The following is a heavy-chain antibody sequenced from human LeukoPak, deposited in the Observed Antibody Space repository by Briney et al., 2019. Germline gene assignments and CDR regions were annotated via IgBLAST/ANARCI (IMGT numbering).Heavy chain of an antibody. Sequence: GGSLRLSCAASGFTFSSYAMNWVRQAPGRGLEWVSSISSSSSYIYYADSVKGRFTISRDNAKNSLYLQMNSLRAEDTAVYYCARRYCSSTSCSPFDYWGQGTLVTVSS. CDR2: ISSSSSYI. D-gene: IGHD2-2*01. CDR3: ARRYCSSTSCSPFDY. V-gene: IGHV3-21*01. CDR1: GFTFSSYA. J-gene: IGHJ4*02.